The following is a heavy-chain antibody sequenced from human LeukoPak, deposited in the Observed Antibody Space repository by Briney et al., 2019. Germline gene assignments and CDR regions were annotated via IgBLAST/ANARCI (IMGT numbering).Heavy chain of an antibody. Sequence: PGGSLRLSCAASGFAFSNAWMSWVRQAPGKGLEWVANINQDGSERYYVDSVKGRFTISRDNAKNSLYLQMNSLRAEDTAVYYCARERDTGSGSYYSIWGQGTLVTVSS. CDR2: INQDGSER. J-gene: IGHJ4*02. V-gene: IGHV3-7*05. CDR3: ARERDTGSGSYYSI. CDR1: GFAFSNAW. D-gene: IGHD3-10*01.